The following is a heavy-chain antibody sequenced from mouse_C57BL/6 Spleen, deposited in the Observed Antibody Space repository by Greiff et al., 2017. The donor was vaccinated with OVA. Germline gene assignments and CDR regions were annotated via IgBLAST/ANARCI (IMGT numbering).Heavy chain of an antibody. CDR1: GYTFTSYW. D-gene: IGHD2-3*01. CDR2: IDPSDSYT. Sequence: QVQLQQPGAELVMPGASVKLSCKASGYTFTSYWMHWVKQRPGQGLEWIGEIDPSDSYTNYNQKFKGKSTLTVDKSSSTAYMQLSSLTSEDSAFYYCARASGYYVAWFAYWGQGTLVTVSA. J-gene: IGHJ3*01. V-gene: IGHV1-69*01. CDR3: ARASGYYVAWFAY.